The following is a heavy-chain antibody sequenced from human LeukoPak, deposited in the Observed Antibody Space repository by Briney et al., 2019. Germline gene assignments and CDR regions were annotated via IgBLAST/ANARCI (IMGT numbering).Heavy chain of an antibody. J-gene: IGHJ4*02. D-gene: IGHD6-19*01. V-gene: IGHV3-21*01. CDR3: ARDLSERIAVSGY. CDR1: GFTFSSYS. CDR2: ISSSSSYI. Sequence: PGGSLRLSCAASGFTFSSYSMNWVRQAPGEGLEWVSSISSSSSYIYYADSVKGRFTISRDNAKNSLYLQMNSLRAEDTAVYYCARDLSERIAVSGYWGQGTLVTVSS.